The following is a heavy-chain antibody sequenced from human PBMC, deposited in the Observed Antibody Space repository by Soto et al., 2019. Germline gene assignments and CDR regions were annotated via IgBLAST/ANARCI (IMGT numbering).Heavy chain of an antibody. J-gene: IGHJ6*02. CDR2: IYYTGST. CDR1: GGSISTYDYY. D-gene: IGHD3-3*01. CDR3: ARVTESLGVYGMDV. V-gene: IGHV4-30-4*01. Sequence: SETLSLTCTVSGGSISTYDYYWSWIRQPPGKGLEWIGYIYYTGSTYYNPSLKSRVSMSVDTSKNQFSLNLSSVTAADTAVYYCARVTESLGVYGMDVWGQGTTVTVS.